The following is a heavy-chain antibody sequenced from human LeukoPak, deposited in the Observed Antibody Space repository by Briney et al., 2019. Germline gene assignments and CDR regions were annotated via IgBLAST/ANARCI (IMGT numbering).Heavy chain of an antibody. J-gene: IGHJ4*02. V-gene: IGHV3-30*03. D-gene: IGHD1-7*01. Sequence: GGSLRLSCAASGFTFSSYGMHWVRQAPGKGLEWVAVISYDGSNKYYADSVKGRFTISRDNAKNSLYLQMNSLRAEDTAVYYCARMNYVSSGWGAPFDYWGQGTLVTVSS. CDR2: ISYDGSNK. CDR1: GFTFSSYG. CDR3: ARMNYVSSGWGAPFDY.